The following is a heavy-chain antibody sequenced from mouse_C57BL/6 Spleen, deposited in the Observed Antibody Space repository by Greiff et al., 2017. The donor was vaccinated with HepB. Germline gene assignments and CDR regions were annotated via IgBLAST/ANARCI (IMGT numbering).Heavy chain of an antibody. CDR2: IWSDGST. Sequence: QVQLKQSGPGLVAPSQSLSITCTVSGFSLTSYGVHWVRQPPGKGLEWLVVIWSDGSTTYNSALKSRLSISKDNSKSQVFLKMNSLQTDDTAMYYCARQSNYFYYAMDYWGQGTSVTVSS. CDR3: ARQSNYFYYAMDY. CDR1: GFSLTSYG. J-gene: IGHJ4*01. V-gene: IGHV2-6-1*01. D-gene: IGHD2-5*01.